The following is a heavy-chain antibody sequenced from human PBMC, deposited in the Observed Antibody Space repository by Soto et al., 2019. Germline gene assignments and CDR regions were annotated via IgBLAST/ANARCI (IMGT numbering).Heavy chain of an antibody. D-gene: IGHD4-17*01. CDR2: ISSNGGST. CDR3: VRSRWLYAIDY. V-gene: IGHV3-64*01. CDR1: GFTFSSYA. Sequence: SLRLSCAASGFTFSSYAMHWVRQAPGKGLEYVSAISSNGGSTYYANSVKGRFTISRDNSKNTLYLQMNSLRAEDTAVYYCVRSRWLYAIDYWGHGILVTVSS. J-gene: IGHJ4*01.